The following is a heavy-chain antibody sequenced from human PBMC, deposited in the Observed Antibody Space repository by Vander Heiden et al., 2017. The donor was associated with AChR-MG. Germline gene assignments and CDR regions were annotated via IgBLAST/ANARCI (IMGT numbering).Heavy chain of an antibody. CDR2: ISYTGAKQ. V-gene: IGHV3-30-3*01. D-gene: IGHD3-9*01. CDR3: ARDPSFAGYCDY. CDR1: GFNFSRHS. Sequence: QVQLVESGGGVVQPGTSLRLSCAVSGFNFSRHSIHWVRQAPGKGLEWVAVISYTGAKQYYVDSVKGRFTISRDNSKNTAHLQLNSLREDDTAVYYCARDPSFAGYCDYWGQGTLVTVSS. J-gene: IGHJ4*02.